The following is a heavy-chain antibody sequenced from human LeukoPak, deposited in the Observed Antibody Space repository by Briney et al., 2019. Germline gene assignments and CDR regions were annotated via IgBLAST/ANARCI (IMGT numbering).Heavy chain of an antibody. CDR2: IKQDGSEK. J-gene: IGHJ4*02. CDR1: GFTFSSYW. CDR3: ARETRSGTWYFDY. V-gene: IGHV3-7*01. D-gene: IGHD1-26*01. Sequence: PGGSLRLSCAASGFTFSSYWMSWVRQAPGKGLECVANIKQDGSEKYYVDSVKGRFTISRDNAKNSLYLQMNSLRAEDTAVYYCARETRSGTWYFDYWGQGTLVTVSS.